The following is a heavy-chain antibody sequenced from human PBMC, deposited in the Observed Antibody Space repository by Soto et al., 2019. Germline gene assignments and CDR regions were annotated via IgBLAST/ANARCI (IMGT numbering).Heavy chain of an antibody. J-gene: IGHJ4*02. CDR2: INESGST. Sequence: QVQLQQWGAGLVKPSETLSLSCAVSGQSFSGHSWAWIRQPPGKGLEWIGEINESGSTYYNPSLKSRVTISTATSKNQFSLKLSSVSAADTAAYCCARGSGIVALPGELEDVNYDYWGQGTLVNVSS. V-gene: IGHV4-34*01. CDR1: GQSFSGHS. D-gene: IGHD1-1*01. CDR3: ARGSGIVALPGELEDVNYDY.